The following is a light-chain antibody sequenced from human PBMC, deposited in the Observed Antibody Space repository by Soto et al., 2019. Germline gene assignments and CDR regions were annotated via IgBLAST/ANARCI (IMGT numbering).Light chain of an antibody. J-gene: IGKJ1*01. Sequence: EIVLTQSPATLSLSPVERATLSCRASQSISSYLAWYQHKPGQAPRLLIYGASTRATGIPARFSGSGSGTEFTLTISSLQSEDFAVYYCQQYNNWWTFGQGTKVDIK. CDR3: QQYNNWWT. V-gene: IGKV3-15*01. CDR2: GAS. CDR1: QSISSY.